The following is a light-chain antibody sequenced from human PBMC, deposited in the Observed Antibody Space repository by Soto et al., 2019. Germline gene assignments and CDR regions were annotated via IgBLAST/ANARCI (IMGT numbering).Light chain of an antibody. CDR3: QHFPNCPLT. CDR2: DAS. Sequence: EIVMTQSPAALSVSPGEGATLSCRASQGIGSTLAWYQQKPGQTPRLLIYDASTRAAGVPARFSGSGSGTDFPLTINSLQSEDFAIYYCQHFPNCPLTLGGGTKV. J-gene: IGKJ4*01. CDR1: QGIGST. V-gene: IGKV3-15*01.